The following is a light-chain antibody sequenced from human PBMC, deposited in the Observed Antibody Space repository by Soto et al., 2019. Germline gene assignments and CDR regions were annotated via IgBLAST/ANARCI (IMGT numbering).Light chain of an antibody. J-gene: IGLJ1*01. CDR2: DVS. CDR1: SSDVGGRDH. V-gene: IGLV2-14*01. CDR3: CSYTTSTTGV. Sequence: QSALTQPTSVSGSPGQSITISCTGTSSDVGGRDHVSWYQQHPGKAPKLMIYDVSNRPSGVSNRFSGSKSGNTASLTISGLQADDEADYYCCSYTTSTTGVFGTGTKVTVL.